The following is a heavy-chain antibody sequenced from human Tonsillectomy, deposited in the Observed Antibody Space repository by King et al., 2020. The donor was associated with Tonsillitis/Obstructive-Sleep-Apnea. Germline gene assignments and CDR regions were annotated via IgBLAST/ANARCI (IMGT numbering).Heavy chain of an antibody. CDR1: GFTFSNAW. Sequence: VQLVESGGGLVKPGESLRLSCVVSGFTFSNAWMSWVRQAPGKGLEWVGRIHTNAGGGTIDYGVPVQGRFTISRDDSENTVYLQMNSLKTEDTAVYYCTLRSSMRGQGTLVTVSS. J-gene: IGHJ4*02. V-gene: IGHV3-15*05. CDR3: TLRSSM. CDR2: IHTNAGGGTI.